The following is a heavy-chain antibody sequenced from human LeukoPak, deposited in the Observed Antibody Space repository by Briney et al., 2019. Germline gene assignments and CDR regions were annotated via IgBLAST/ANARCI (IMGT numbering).Heavy chain of an antibody. D-gene: IGHD3-22*01. CDR2: IYYSGST. Sequence: PSETLCLTCTVSGGSIRSYYWSWIRQPPGKGLEWIGYIYYSGSTNYNPSLKSRVTISVDTSKNQFSLKLSSVTAADTAVYYCARVGYYYDSSGYYYGGYYFDYWGQGTLVTVSS. CDR1: GGSIRSYY. J-gene: IGHJ4*02. V-gene: IGHV4-59*08. CDR3: ARVGYYYDSSGYYYGGYYFDY.